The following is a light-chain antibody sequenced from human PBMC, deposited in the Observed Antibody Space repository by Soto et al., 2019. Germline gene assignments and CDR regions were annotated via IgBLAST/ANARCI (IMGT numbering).Light chain of an antibody. CDR3: SSYVGSNSLV. CDR2: EVS. J-gene: IGLJ2*01. V-gene: IGLV2-8*01. CDR1: SSDVGGYNY. Sequence: QSALTQPPSASGSPGQSVTISCTGTSSDVGGYNYVSWYQQHPGKAPKLMIYEVSKRPSGVPDRFSGSKSGNTASLTVSGLQAEDEADYYCSSYVGSNSLVFGGGTQLTV.